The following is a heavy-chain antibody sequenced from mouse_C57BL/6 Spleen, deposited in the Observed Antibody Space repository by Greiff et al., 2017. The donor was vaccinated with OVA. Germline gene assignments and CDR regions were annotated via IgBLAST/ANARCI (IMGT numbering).Heavy chain of an antibody. D-gene: IGHD1-1*01. J-gene: IGHJ2*01. Sequence: VQLQQPGAELVKPGASVKMSCKASGYTFTGYWITWVKQRPGQGLEWIGDIYPGSGSTTYNEKFKGKATLTVDTSSSTAYMQRSSLTSEYSAVYYCARTRYYVSSYESIDYWSQGTTLTVSS. V-gene: IGHV1-55*01. CDR1: GYTFTGYW. CDR3: ARTRYYVSSYESIDY. CDR2: IYPGSGST.